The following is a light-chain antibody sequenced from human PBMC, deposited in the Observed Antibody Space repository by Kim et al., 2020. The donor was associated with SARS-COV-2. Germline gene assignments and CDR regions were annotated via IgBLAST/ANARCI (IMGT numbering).Light chain of an antibody. V-gene: IGLV2-14*03. Sequence: AITFSCAGSSSDVGGYNYVSWYQQHPGKAPNLMIYDVSSRPAGVSNRFSGYKSGNAASLTISGLQAEDEADYYCSSYTSSSTNVFGTGTKVTVL. CDR1: SSDVGGYNY. CDR2: DVS. CDR3: SSYTSSSTNV. J-gene: IGLJ1*01.